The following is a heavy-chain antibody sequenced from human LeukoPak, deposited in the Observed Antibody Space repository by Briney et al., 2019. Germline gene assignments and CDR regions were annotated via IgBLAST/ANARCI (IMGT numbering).Heavy chain of an antibody. CDR2: IYYSGST. V-gene: IGHV4-39*01. CDR3: ARRNVLLWFRDPGKNNWFYP. J-gene: IGHJ5*02. D-gene: IGHD3-10*01. CDR1: GGSISSSSYY. Sequence: SETLSLTCTVSGGSISSSSYYWGWIRQPPGKGLEWIGSIYYSGSTYYNPSLKSRVTISVDTSKNQFSLKLSSVTAADTAVYYCARRNVLLWFRDPGKNNWFYPWGQGTLVTVSS.